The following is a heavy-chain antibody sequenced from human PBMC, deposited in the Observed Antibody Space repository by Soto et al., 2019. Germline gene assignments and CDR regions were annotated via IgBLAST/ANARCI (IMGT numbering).Heavy chain of an antibody. V-gene: IGHV3-7*01. J-gene: IGHJ3*02. CDR2: MKHDGTEE. D-gene: IGHD5-18*01. CDR1: GFTFSSYW. Sequence: EVQLVESGGDLVQPGGSLRLSCAASGFTFSSYWMSWVRQAPGKGLEWVANMKHDGTEEYYVDSVRGRFTISRDNAKNSLYLQRNSLRVEDTAVYYCARDGYSAGFDIWGQGTMVTVSS. CDR3: ARDGYSAGFDI.